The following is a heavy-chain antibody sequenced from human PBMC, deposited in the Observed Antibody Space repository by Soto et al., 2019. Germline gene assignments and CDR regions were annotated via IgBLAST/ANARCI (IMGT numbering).Heavy chain of an antibody. J-gene: IGHJ4*02. CDR3: ARETHYDTSGHYSGIGGFDY. D-gene: IGHD3-22*01. Sequence: QEQLVESGGGVVPPGRSLRLSCAASGFTFSNYGMHWVRQAPGKGLEWVTFIWYDGTNKYYADSVKGRFTISRDKSKSTLYLQMNNLRAEDTAVYYCARETHYDTSGHYSGIGGFDYWGQGTLVTVSS. V-gene: IGHV3-33*01. CDR1: GFTFSNYG. CDR2: IWYDGTNK.